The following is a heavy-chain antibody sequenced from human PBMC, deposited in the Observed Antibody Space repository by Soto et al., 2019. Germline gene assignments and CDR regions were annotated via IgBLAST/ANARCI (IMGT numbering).Heavy chain of an antibody. CDR2: IIPIFGTA. CDR3: ARVVYGSGSYYNDGRDNWFDP. Sequence: SVKVSCKASGGTFSSYAISWVRQAPGQGLEWMGGIIPIFGTANYAQKFQGRVTITADESTSTAYMELSSLRSEDTAVYYCARVVYGSGSYYNDGRDNWFDPWGQGTLVTSPQ. CDR1: GGTFSSYA. D-gene: IGHD3-10*01. V-gene: IGHV1-69*13. J-gene: IGHJ5*02.